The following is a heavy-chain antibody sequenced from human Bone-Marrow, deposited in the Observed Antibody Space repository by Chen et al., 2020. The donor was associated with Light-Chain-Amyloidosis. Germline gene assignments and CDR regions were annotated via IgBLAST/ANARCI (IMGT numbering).Heavy chain of an antibody. CDR1: GGSFSGYY. J-gene: IGHJ4*02. D-gene: IGHD6-13*01. CDR3: ARVEYSSSWYVDY. CDR2: INHSGST. V-gene: IGHV4-34*01. Sequence: QVQLQQWGAGLLKPSETLSLTCAVYGGSFSGYYWSWIRQPPGKGLEWIGEINHSGSTNYNPSLKSRVTISVDTSKNQFSLKLSSVTAADTAVYYCARVEYSSSWYVDYWGQGTLVTVSS.